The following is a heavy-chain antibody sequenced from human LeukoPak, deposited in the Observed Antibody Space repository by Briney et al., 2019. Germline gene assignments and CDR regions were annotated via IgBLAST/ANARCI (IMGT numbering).Heavy chain of an antibody. Sequence: PSETLSLTCAVSGGSISSGGYSWSWIRQPPGKGLEWIGYIYHSGSTYYNPSLKSRVTISVDRSKNQFSLKLSSVTAADTAVYYCARGSTTATTMRERKYNWFDPWGQGTLVTVSS. CDR2: IYHSGST. CDR1: GGSISSGGYS. D-gene: IGHD4-17*01. V-gene: IGHV4-30-2*01. CDR3: ARGSTTATTMRERKYNWFDP. J-gene: IGHJ5*02.